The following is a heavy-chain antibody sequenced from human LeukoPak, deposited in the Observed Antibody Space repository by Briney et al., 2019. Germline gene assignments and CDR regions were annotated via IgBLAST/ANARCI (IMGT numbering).Heavy chain of an antibody. Sequence: SETLSLTCTVSGASFSSYYWSWIRQPPGKRPEWIGYIDDNAETSYNPSLKTRVSISIDTSTSQFFLKLMSVTSADTAVYSCARGQVTRTTPFETCGQGTLVTVSS. CDR1: GASFSSYY. V-gene: IGHV4-59*01. J-gene: IGHJ5*02. CDR3: ARGQVTRTTPFET. CDR2: IDDNAET. D-gene: IGHD2-15*01.